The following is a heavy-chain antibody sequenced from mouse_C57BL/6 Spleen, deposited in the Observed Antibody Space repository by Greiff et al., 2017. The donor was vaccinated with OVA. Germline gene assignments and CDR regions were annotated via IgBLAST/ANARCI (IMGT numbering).Heavy chain of an antibody. V-gene: IGHV1-81*01. Sequence: QVQLKESGAELARPGASVKLSCKASGYTFTSYGISWVKQRTGQGLEWIGEIYPRSGNTYYNEKFKGKATLTADKSSSTAYMELRSLTSEDSAVYFCARDYYGGSDYWGQGTPLTVSS. CDR2: IYPRSGNT. CDR3: ARDYYGGSDY. D-gene: IGHD1-1*01. CDR1: GYTFTSYG. J-gene: IGHJ2*01.